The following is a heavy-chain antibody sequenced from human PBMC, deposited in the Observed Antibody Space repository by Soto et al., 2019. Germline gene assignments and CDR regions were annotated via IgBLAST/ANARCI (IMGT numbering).Heavy chain of an antibody. CDR2: IYYSGST. D-gene: IGHD5-18*01. V-gene: IGHV4-59*01. J-gene: IGHJ4*02. CDR3: ARSWASYHFDY. Sequence: SETLSLTCTVSGGSISSYYWSWIRQPPGKGLEWIGYIYYSGSTNYNPSLKSRVTISVDTSKNQFSLKLSSVTAADTAVYYCARSWASYHFDYWGQGTLVTVSS. CDR1: GGSISSYY.